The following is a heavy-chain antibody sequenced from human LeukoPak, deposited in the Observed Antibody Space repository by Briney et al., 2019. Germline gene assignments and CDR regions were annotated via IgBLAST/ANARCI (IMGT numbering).Heavy chain of an antibody. D-gene: IGHD5-12*01. CDR3: ARAGAGSGYDFLHDAFDI. CDR2: VIPIFGIS. J-gene: IGHJ3*02. Sequence: SVKVSCKASGGSFRNYGLSWVRQAPGQGLEWMGGVIPIFGISDFAQKFQGRVTITTDDSSSTVSMELSSLTSEDTAVYYCARAGAGSGYDFLHDAFDIWGQGTMVTVSS. V-gene: IGHV1-69*05. CDR1: GGSFRNYG.